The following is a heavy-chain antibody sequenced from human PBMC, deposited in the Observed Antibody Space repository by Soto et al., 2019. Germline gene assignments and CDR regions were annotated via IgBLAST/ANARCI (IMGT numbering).Heavy chain of an antibody. CDR1: GGSVSSESHY. CDR2: TYFRGSA. CDR3: ARDLRSRGWFDP. Sequence: SETLSLTCTVSGGSVSSESHYWNWIRQSPGMGLEWIGSTYFRGSASYNPSLKSRVTISLDTSKDQLSLTLSAVTAADSAVYYCARDLRSRGWFDPWGPGILVTVSS. V-gene: IGHV4-61*01. J-gene: IGHJ5*02.